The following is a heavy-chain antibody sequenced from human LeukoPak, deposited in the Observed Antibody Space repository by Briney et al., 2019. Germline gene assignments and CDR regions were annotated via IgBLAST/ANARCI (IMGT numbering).Heavy chain of an antibody. CDR2: ISYDGTIR. J-gene: IGHJ5*02. CDR1: GLTFSSYG. V-gene: IGHV3-30*18. CDR3: AKGGCSSTTCYLANP. Sequence: GGALRLSCAASGLTFSSYGMHWVRQAPGKGLESVAVISYDGTIRNYADSVKGRFTISRDNSKNTLYLQMNSLTAEDTALYYCAKGGCSSTTCYLANPWGQGTLVTVSS. D-gene: IGHD2-2*01.